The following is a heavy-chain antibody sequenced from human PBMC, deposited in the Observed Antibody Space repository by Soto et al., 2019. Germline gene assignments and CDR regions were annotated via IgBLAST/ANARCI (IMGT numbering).Heavy chain of an antibody. J-gene: IGHJ6*03. CDR1: GYTFINYG. CDR2: ISGYNGNT. CDR3: AREGYSNSDYYIDV. Sequence: QVQLVQSGAEVKKPGASVKVSCKASGYTFINYGISWVRQAPGQGLEWMGWISGYNGNTNYAQKIQGRVTMTTDTSTNTVYMELRSLRSDDTAVYFCAREGYSNSDYYIDVWGKGTTVTVS. V-gene: IGHV1-18*01. D-gene: IGHD1-26*01.